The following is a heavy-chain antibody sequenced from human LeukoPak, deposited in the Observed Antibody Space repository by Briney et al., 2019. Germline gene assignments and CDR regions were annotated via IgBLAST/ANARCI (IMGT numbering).Heavy chain of an antibody. CDR3: ARYVVYGSGKYYFDY. J-gene: IGHJ4*02. V-gene: IGHV4-39*01. CDR1: GGSVSSTTYY. CDR2: INYSGST. Sequence: SETLSLTCTVSGGSVSSTTYYWSWIRQPPGKGLEWIASINYSGSTYYNPSLKSRVTISVDTSEDQFSPKLSSVTAADTAVYYCARYVVYGSGKYYFDYWGQGTLVTVSS. D-gene: IGHD3-10*01.